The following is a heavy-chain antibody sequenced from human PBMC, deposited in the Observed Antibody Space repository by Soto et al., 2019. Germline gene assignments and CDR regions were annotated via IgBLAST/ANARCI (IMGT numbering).Heavy chain of an antibody. J-gene: IGHJ5*02. CDR3: ARDNRVLRYPAWFDP. V-gene: IGHV4-39*02. CDR2: IYYSGST. CDR1: GGSISSSSYY. D-gene: IGHD3-9*01. Sequence: SETLSLTCTVSGGSISSSSYYWGWIRQPPGKGLEWIGSIYYSGSTYYNPSLKSRVTISVDTSKNQFSLKLSSVTAADAAVYYCARDNRVLRYPAWFDPWGQGXLVTVYS.